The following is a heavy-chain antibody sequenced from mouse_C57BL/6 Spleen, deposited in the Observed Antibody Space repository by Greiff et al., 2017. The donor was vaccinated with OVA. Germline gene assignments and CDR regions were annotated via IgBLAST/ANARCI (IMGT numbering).Heavy chain of an antibody. CDR2: IYPRSGNT. V-gene: IGHV1-81*01. Sequence: VQLQQSGAELARPGASVKLSCKASGYTFTSYGISWVKQRTGQGLEWIGEIYPRSGNTYYNEKFKGKATLTADKSSSTAYMELRSLTSEDSAVYFCARRFYYGSSYEYAMDYWGQGTSVTVSS. J-gene: IGHJ4*01. CDR1: GYTFTSYG. D-gene: IGHD1-1*01. CDR3: ARRFYYGSSYEYAMDY.